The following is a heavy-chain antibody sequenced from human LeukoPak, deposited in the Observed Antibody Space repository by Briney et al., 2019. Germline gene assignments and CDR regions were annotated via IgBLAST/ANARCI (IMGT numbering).Heavy chain of an antibody. CDR3: ARDRGLATPFDY. Sequence: GGSLRLSCTASGFTFSSYWIHWVRQAPGKGLVWVSRINYDGSSTAYADSVKGRFTISRDNAKSTLFLQMNTLRAEDTAVYYCARDRGLATPFDYWGQGTLVIVSS. CDR2: INYDGSST. J-gene: IGHJ4*02. V-gene: IGHV3-74*01. CDR1: GFTFSSYW. D-gene: IGHD3-10*01.